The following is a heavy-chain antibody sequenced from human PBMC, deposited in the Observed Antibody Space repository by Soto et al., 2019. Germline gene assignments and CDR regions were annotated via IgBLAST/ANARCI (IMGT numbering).Heavy chain of an antibody. CDR1: GNILSNYW. D-gene: IGHD2-2*01. CDR2: VYLDGSDA. Sequence: GESLKISCKGSGNILSNYWIAWVRQMPGKGLEWMGIVYLDGSDARYSPSFQGQVSISADKSISTAFLQWSSLKASDTAIYYCATDPDCSSTSCPLGYWGQGTLVTVSS. V-gene: IGHV5-51*01. J-gene: IGHJ4*02. CDR3: ATDPDCSSTSCPLGY.